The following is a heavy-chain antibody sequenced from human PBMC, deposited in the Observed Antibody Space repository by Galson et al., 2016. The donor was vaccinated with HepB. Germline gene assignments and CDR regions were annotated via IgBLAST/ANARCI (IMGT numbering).Heavy chain of an antibody. D-gene: IGHD4/OR15-4a*01. CDR1: GFTFSDYY. Sequence: SLRLSCAASGFTFSDYYMSWIRQAPGKGLEWISYISRSSSYIIYADSVKGRFTISRDDAKNSLYLQMNSLRAEDTAVYYCAREGRGACPNTIDSWGQGTLVTVSS. CDR2: ISRSSSYI. V-gene: IGHV3-11*06. CDR3: AREGRGACPNTIDS. J-gene: IGHJ4*02.